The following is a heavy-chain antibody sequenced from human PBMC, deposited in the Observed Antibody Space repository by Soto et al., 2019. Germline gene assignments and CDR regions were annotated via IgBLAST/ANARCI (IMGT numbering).Heavy chain of an antibody. V-gene: IGHV3-30*18. CDR1: GFDFTYYA. J-gene: IGHJ4*02. CDR3: AKDEGVGGTLGLFDY. Sequence: QVQLVESGGGAVQPGESLRLSCVASGFDFTYYAMHWVRQAPGKGLESVAVMSSDGSKIHHTDSVKGRFTIPRDNSKNTLYLQMNSLRKEDTAVYFCAKDEGVGGTLGLFDYWGQGTLVSVSS. CDR2: MSSDGSKI. D-gene: IGHD1-26*01.